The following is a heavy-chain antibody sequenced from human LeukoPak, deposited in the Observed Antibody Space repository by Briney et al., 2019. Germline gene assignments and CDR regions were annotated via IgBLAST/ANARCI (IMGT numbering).Heavy chain of an antibody. CDR2: INPSGGST. V-gene: IGHV1-46*01. J-gene: IGHJ4*02. D-gene: IGHD1-26*01. CDR3: ARDPWELWKYYFDY. CDR1: GYTFTSYC. Sequence: ASVKVACKASGYTFTSYCMHWVRQAPGQGLEWMGIINPSGGSTSYAQKFQGRVTMTRDTSTSTVYMELSSLRSEDTAVYYYARDPWELWKYYFDYWGQGTLVTVSS.